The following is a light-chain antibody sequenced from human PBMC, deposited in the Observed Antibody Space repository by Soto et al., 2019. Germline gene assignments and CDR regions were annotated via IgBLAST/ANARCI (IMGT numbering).Light chain of an antibody. Sequence: DIQMTQSPSTLSASVGDRVTITCRASQSISTWLAWYQQKPVKAPKLLIYDASSLESGVPSRFSGSGSGTEFPLTISSLQPDDFATYYCQQYNTLWTFGQGTKVEIK. CDR3: QQYNTLWT. J-gene: IGKJ1*01. V-gene: IGKV1-5*01. CDR2: DAS. CDR1: QSISTW.